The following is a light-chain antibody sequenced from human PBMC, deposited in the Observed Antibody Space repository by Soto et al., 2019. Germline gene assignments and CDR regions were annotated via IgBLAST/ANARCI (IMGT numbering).Light chain of an antibody. V-gene: IGKV3-15*01. CDR2: GAS. CDR1: QSVSGN. CDR3: QQYNNWTLT. J-gene: IGKJ4*01. Sequence: EIVMTQSPATLSVSPGERATLSCRASQSVSGNLAWYQQKPGQPPRLLIYGASTRATGIPSRFSGSGSGTELTLTISSLQSEDFAVSYCQQYNNWTLTFGGGTKVEIK.